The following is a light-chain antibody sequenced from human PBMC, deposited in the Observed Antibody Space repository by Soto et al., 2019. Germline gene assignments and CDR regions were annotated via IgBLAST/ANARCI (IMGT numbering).Light chain of an antibody. J-gene: IGKJ1*01. CDR2: RAS. V-gene: IGKV3-15*01. CDR3: LQYHNLWA. CDR1: QNIYSN. Sequence: ILMTQSPASLSVSPGERATLSCRASQNIYSNIAWYQQRPGQAPRLLIYRASTRATGVPARFSGSGSGTEFTLTISSLQSDDFAVYSCLQYHNLWAFGKGPKGEI.